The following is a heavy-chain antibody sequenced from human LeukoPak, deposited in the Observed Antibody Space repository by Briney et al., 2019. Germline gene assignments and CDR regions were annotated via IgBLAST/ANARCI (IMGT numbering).Heavy chain of an antibody. V-gene: IGHV1-69*04. D-gene: IGHD6-19*01. Sequence: GASVKVSCKASGGTFSSYAISWVRQAPGQGLEWMGRIIPILGIASYAQKFQGRVTITADKSTSTAYMELSSLRSEDTAVYYCARVRIAVAGSFDYWGQGTLVTVSS. CDR3: ARVRIAVAGSFDY. CDR1: GGTFSSYA. J-gene: IGHJ4*02. CDR2: IIPILGIA.